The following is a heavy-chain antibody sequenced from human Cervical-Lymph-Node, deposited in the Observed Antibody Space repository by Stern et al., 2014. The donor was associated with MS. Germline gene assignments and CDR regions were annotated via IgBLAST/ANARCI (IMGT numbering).Heavy chain of an antibody. Sequence: VQLVESGGGVVQPGTSLRLSCGVSGLNFSNYGMHWVRRAPGKGLEWIAVISYDGRNQFYADSVVGRFSISRDNAKNTLWLQMNSLRPEDTAIYFCAKLTQLTYYFDYWGQGTLVTVSS. J-gene: IGHJ4*02. CDR3: AKLTQLTYYFDY. CDR1: GLNFSNYG. CDR2: ISYDGRNQ. V-gene: IGHV3-30*18. D-gene: IGHD3-9*01.